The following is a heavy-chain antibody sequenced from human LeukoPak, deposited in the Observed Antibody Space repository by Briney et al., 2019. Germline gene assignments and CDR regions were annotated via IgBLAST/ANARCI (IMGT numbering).Heavy chain of an antibody. CDR1: GVTLSDYY. CDR3: ARGSWFYASGSDYDGGWYYFDN. V-gene: IGHV4-34*01. J-gene: IGHJ4*02. CDR2: INHSGST. Sequence: GSLRLSCAASGVTLSDYYMSWIRQPPGKGLEWIGQINHSGSTSSNPSLKSRVTISVETSKKRFSLELSSVTAADTAVYYCARGSWFYASGSDYDGGWYYFDNWGQATLATVSS. D-gene: IGHD3-10*01.